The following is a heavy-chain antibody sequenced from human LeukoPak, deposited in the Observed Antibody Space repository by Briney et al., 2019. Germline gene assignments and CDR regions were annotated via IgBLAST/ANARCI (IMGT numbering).Heavy chain of an antibody. D-gene: IGHD6-13*01. CDR1: GFTFSSYE. Sequence: GGSLRLSCAASGFTFSSYEMNWVRQAPGKGLEWVSYISRSGSTIYYADSVKGRFTISRDNAKNSLYLQMNSLRAEDTAVYYCARVRGIAAAGTRSGDAFDIWGQGTMVTVSS. V-gene: IGHV3-48*03. J-gene: IGHJ3*02. CDR2: ISRSGSTI. CDR3: ARVRGIAAAGTRSGDAFDI.